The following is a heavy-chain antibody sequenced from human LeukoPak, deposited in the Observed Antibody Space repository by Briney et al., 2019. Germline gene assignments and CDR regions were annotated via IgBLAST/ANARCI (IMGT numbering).Heavy chain of an antibody. V-gene: IGHV3-11*01. CDR2: ISGSGSTI. D-gene: IGHD6-19*01. CDR1: GFTFNDYY. CDR3: ARDSKGLCGWYVDY. Sequence: GGSLRLSCAASGFTFNDYYMTWIRQAPGKGLEWVSYISGSGSTIYYADSVKGRFTISRDNAKNSLYLQMNSLRAEDTAVYYCARDSKGLCGWYVDYWGQGTLVTVSS. J-gene: IGHJ4*02.